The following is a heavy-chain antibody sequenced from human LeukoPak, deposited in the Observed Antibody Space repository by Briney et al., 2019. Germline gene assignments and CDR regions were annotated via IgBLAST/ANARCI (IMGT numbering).Heavy chain of an antibody. Sequence: GESLRLSCAASGFSFSGSWMNWVRQAPGKGLEWVANINPDGSQKRFVDSVMGRFTMSRDNAKNSLYLQINSLRSEDTAVFYCAAWTDRGYNFWGQGTLVTVSS. CDR1: GFSFSGSW. CDR2: INPDGSQK. CDR3: AAWTDRGYNF. D-gene: IGHD5-24*01. J-gene: IGHJ4*02. V-gene: IGHV3-7*01.